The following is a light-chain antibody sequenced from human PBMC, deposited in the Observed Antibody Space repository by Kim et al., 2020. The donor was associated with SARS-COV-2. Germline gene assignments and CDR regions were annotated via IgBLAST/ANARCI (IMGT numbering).Light chain of an antibody. J-gene: IGKJ2*01. Sequence: SAGESATLAWRATQDVITHLARYKQKPGQPPRFLIDAASTRATGIPARFSGGGAGTEFTLTINSLQSEDFAIYYCQQYKNWPPYTFGQGTKLEI. CDR1: QDVITH. V-gene: IGKV3D-15*01. CDR2: AAS. CDR3: QQYKNWPPYT.